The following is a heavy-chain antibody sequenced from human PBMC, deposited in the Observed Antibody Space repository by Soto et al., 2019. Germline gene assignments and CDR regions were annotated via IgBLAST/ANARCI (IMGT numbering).Heavy chain of an antibody. V-gene: IGHV4-61*08. CDR2: IYFSGRT. D-gene: IGHD3-16*01. J-gene: IGHJ5*02. CDR3: ARVPIDTYMIYWSDP. Sequence: TSETLSLTFTVSGAAVSGRDYSCTWIRQPPGKGLEWVGHIYFSGRTNYIPSLESRVTISLDTSKNQFSLKLTSVTAADTAVYYCARVPIDTYMIYWSDPWGQGTLVTVS. CDR1: GAAVSGRDYS.